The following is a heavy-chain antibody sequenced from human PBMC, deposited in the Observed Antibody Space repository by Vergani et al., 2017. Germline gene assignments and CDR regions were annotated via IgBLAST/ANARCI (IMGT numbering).Heavy chain of an antibody. CDR1: GYTFTSYY. V-gene: IGHV1-46*01. CDR2: INPSGGST. Sequence: QVQLVQSGAAVKKPGASVKVSCKASGYTFTSYYMHWVRRAPGQGLEWMGIINPSGGSTSYAQKFQGRVTRTRDTATSPVYMELSSLRSEDTAVYYWAKDQMVRVVHWFDPWGQGTLVTVSS. D-gene: IGHD3-10*01. J-gene: IGHJ5*02. CDR3: AKDQMVRVVHWFDP.